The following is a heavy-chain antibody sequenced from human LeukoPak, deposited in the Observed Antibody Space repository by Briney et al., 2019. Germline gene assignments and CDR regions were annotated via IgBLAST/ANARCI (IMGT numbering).Heavy chain of an antibody. D-gene: IGHD3-3*01. J-gene: IGHJ4*02. Sequence: KTGGSLRLSCAASGFTFSSYSMNWVRQAPGKGLEWVSSISSSSSYIYYADSVKGRFTISRDNAKNSLYLQMNSLRAEDTAVYYCAREITIFGVVKGYWGQGTLVTVSS. V-gene: IGHV3-21*01. CDR1: GFTFSSYS. CDR3: AREITIFGVVKGY. CDR2: ISSSSSYI.